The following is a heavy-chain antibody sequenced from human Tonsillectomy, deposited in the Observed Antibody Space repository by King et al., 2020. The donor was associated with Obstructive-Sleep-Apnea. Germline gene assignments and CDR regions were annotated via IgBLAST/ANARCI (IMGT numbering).Heavy chain of an antibody. J-gene: IGHJ6*02. CDR2: IYYSGST. V-gene: IGHV4-59*01. Sequence: QLQESGPGLVKPSETLSLTCTVSGGSISSYYWSWIRQPPGKGLECIGYIYYSGSTNSNHSRKSRVTISVDTSKNQFSLRLISVTAADTAVYYLARYCSSTSCYRSHYYYYYGMDVWGQGTTVTVSS. D-gene: IGHD2-2*01. CDR3: ARYCSSTSCYRSHYYYYYGMDV. CDR1: GGSISSYY.